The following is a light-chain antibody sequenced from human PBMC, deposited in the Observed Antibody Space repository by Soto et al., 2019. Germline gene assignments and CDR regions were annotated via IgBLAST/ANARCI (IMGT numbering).Light chain of an antibody. Sequence: EIVLTQSPGTLSFSPGERATLSCRASQSVSSTSLAWYQQRTGQSPRLLIYGASNRATGIPDRFSGSGSGTYFTLTISRLEPEDFAVYYCQQYDNSPPWTFGQGTKVEIK. J-gene: IGKJ1*01. CDR3: QQYDNSPPWT. V-gene: IGKV3-20*01. CDR1: QSVSSTS. CDR2: GAS.